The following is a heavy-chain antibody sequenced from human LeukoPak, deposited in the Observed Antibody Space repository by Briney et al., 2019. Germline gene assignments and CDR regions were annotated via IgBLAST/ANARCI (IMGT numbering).Heavy chain of an antibody. V-gene: IGHV4-59*01. CDR3: ARESSTARFDY. J-gene: IGHJ4*02. Sequence: PSETLSLTCSVSGGSIRSYYWSWIRQPPGKGLEWIGYIYYSGSINYNPSLQSRVTISIDTSKNQFSLKLTSLTAADTAVYYCARESSTARFDYWGQGTLVTVSS. CDR1: GGSIRSYY. CDR2: IYYSGSI.